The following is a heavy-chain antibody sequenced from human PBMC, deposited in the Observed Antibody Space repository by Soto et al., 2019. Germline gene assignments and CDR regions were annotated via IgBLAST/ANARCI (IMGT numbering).Heavy chain of an antibody. J-gene: IGHJ3*01. D-gene: IGHD3-16*01. Sequence: QIALKESGPTLVKPTQTLTLTCTFSGISLTTSGEGVGWVRQPPGKGLEWVALVYGDGDKRYLTSLKSRLTITKDTSKNQVVLTMTNMDPGDTGTYFCAHNIGGDYVYGFDFWGQGTKVTVSS. CDR1: GISLTTSGEG. CDR3: AHNIGGDYVYGFDF. V-gene: IGHV2-5*02. CDR2: VYGDGDK.